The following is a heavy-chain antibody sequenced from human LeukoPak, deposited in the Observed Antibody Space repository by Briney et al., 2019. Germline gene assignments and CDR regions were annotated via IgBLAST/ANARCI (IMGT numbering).Heavy chain of an antibody. D-gene: IGHD3-22*01. J-gene: IGHJ4*02. CDR1: GGSISSYY. CDR3: ARHYDSSGYYGY. V-gene: IGHV4-59*01. Sequence: SETLSLTCTVSGGSISSYYWSWIRQPPGKGLEWIGSIYHSGSTYYNPSLKSRVTISVDTSKNQFSLKLSPVTAADTAVYYCARHYDSSGYYGYWGQGTLVTVSS. CDR2: IYHSGST.